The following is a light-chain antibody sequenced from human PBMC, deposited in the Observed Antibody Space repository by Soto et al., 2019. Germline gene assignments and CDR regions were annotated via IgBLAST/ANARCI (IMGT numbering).Light chain of an antibody. V-gene: IGKV1-33*01. CDR1: QDISNY. CDR3: QQYDNLPPTWT. Sequence: DIQMTQSPSSLSASVGDRVTITCQASQDISNYLNWYQQKPGKAPKLLIYDASNLETGVPSRFSGSGSGTDFTFTISSLQPEDIATYYCQQYDNLPPTWTFXQGTKVDIK. J-gene: IGKJ1*01. CDR2: DAS.